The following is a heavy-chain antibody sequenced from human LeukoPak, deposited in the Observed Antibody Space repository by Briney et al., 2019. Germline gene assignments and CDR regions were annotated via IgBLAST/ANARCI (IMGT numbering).Heavy chain of an antibody. CDR1: GGSISSYY. D-gene: IGHD3-10*01. CDR3: ARDMVRERSFDY. CDR2: IYYSGST. Sequence: PSETLSLTCTVSGGSISSYYWSWIRQPPGKGLEWIGYIYYSGSTKYNPSLKSRVTTSVDTSKNQFSLKLSSVTAADTAVYYCARDMVRERSFDYWGQGTLVTVSS. V-gene: IGHV4-59*01. J-gene: IGHJ4*02.